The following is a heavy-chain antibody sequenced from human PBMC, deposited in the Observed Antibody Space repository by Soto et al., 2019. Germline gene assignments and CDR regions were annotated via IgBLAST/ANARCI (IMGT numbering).Heavy chain of an antibody. Sequence: QVQLVQSGAEVKKPGSSVKVSCKASRGTFSSYAISWVRQAPGQGLEWMGGIIPISDRTNYAQKFQGRVTITADESTSTAYMELSSRRSEDTAVYYCARSQGSSTSLEIYYYYYYGMDVWGPGTTVTVSS. V-gene: IGHV1-69*01. J-gene: IGHJ6*02. CDR2: IIPISDRT. CDR1: RGTFSSYA. CDR3: ARSQGSSTSLEIYYYYYYGMDV. D-gene: IGHD2-2*01.